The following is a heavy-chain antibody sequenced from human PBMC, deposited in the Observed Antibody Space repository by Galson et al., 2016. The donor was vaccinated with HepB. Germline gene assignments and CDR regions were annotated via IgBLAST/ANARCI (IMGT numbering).Heavy chain of an antibody. Sequence: SLRLSCAASGFTVSDFYMTWIRQAPGKGLEWVSCISSSGDTIYYADSVRGRFTVSRDSANNSLSLQMDSLRAEDTAVYYCAKSNDYNNYEYYYGLDVWGKGTSVTVAS. CDR3: AKSNDYNNYEYYYGLDV. D-gene: IGHD4-11*01. V-gene: IGHV3-11*01. CDR1: GFTVSDFY. J-gene: IGHJ6*04. CDR2: ISSSGDTI.